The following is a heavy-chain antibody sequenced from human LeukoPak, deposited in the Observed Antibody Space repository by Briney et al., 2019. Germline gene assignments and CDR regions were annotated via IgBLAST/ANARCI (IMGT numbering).Heavy chain of an antibody. V-gene: IGHV3-33*06. CDR1: GFTFSSHG. CDR2: IWYDGSKK. J-gene: IGHJ5*02. CDR3: AKDLSYGSNWFDP. D-gene: IGHD5-18*01. Sequence: QPGRSLRLSCAASGFTFSSHGMHWVRQAPGKGLEWVALIWYDGSKKNYADSVKGRFTISRDDSKSTLYLQINSLRAEETAVYYCAKDLSYGSNWFDPWGQGTLVTVSS.